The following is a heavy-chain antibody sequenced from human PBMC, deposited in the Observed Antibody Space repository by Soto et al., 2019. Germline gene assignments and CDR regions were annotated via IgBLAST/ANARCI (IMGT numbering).Heavy chain of an antibody. CDR2: IYYSGST. J-gene: IGHJ6*04. CDR3: ARDYIAGAGTPRYHFGMDV. Sequence: YWIGWVRQMPGKGLEWIGYIYYSGSTYYNPSLKSRVTISVDTSKNKFSLKLSSVTAADTAVYYCARDYIAGAGTPRYHFGMDVWGKGTTVTVSS. V-gene: IGHV4-30-4*08. CDR1: Y. D-gene: IGHD6-13*01.